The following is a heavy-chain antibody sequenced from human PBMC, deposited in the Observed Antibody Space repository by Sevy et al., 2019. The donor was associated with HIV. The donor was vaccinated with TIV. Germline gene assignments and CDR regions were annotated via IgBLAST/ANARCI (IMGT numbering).Heavy chain of an antibody. Sequence: GGSLRLSCEASGFTFSNYWMSWVRQAPGKGLECVANIKEDGSVKYYVDSVKGRFTISRDNAKNSVYLQMNTLRAEDTALYYCVRAIGAAGSYWGQGTLVTVSS. CDR1: GFTFSNYW. CDR3: VRAIGAAGSY. CDR2: IKEDGSVK. J-gene: IGHJ4*02. V-gene: IGHV3-7*01. D-gene: IGHD6-13*01.